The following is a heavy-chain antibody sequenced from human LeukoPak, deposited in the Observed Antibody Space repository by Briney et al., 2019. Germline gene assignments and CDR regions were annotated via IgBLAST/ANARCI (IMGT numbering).Heavy chain of an antibody. J-gene: IGHJ5*02. CDR3: ARAATTVTTDWFDP. CDR2: IYYSGST. D-gene: IGHD4-11*01. V-gene: IGHV4-30-4*01. CDR1: GGSISSGDYY. Sequence: PPETLSLTCTVSGGSISSGDYYWSWIRQPPGKGLEWIGYIYYSGSTYYNPSLKSRVTISVDTSKNQFSLKLSSVTAADTAVYYCARAATTVTTDWFDPWGQGTLVTVSS.